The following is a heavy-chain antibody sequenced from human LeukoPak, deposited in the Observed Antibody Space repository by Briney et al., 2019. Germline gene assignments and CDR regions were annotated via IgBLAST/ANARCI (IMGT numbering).Heavy chain of an antibody. CDR2: IKSKTEGGTT. V-gene: IGHV3-15*01. J-gene: IGHJ4*02. CDR1: GFTFTNAW. CDR3: TTRYSS. D-gene: IGHD6-19*01. Sequence: PDWSLRLSYAPSGFTFTNAWMIWLRQAPGKGRDWVGRIKSKTEGGTTDYAAPVNGRFTISRDDSKNTLFLQMNSLKTEDTAVYYCTTRYSSGGQRTLVSVSS.